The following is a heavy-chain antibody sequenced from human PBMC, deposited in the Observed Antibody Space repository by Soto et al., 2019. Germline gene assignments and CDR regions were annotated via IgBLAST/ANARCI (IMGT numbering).Heavy chain of an antibody. J-gene: IGHJ4*02. CDR2: VTYNGDNT. V-gene: IGHV3-23*01. D-gene: IGHD5-18*01. Sequence: GGSLRLSCAASGFIFNSYVMTWVRQAPGKGLEWVSVVTYNGDNTYYADSVKGRFTVSRDNSKDTVDLQMNSLRAEDTAVYYCARYIRGPTVFYFDFWGPGVLVTVSS. CDR3: ARYIRGPTVFYFDF. CDR1: GFIFNSYV.